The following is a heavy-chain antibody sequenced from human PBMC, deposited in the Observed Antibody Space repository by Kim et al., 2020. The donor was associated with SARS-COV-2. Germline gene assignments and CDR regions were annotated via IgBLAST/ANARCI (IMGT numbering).Heavy chain of an antibody. J-gene: IGHJ4*02. D-gene: IGHD5-18*01. V-gene: IGHV3-33*01. CDR3: ARAVQLWRTFDY. CDR2: IWYDGSNK. CDR1: GFTFSSYG. Sequence: GGSLRLSCAASGFTFSSYGMHWVRQAPGKGLEWVAVIWYDGSNKYYTDSVKGRFTISRDNSKNTLYLQMNSLRAEDTAVYYCARAVQLWRTFDYCGQGTLVTVSS.